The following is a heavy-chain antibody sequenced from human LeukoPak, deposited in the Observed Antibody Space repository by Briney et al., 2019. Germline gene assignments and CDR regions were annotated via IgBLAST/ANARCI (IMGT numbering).Heavy chain of an antibody. V-gene: IGHV4-4*07. CDR1: GGSISGYY. D-gene: IGHD3-3*01. CDR2: MDTSGHT. J-gene: IGHJ4*02. CDR3: ARAPRSHYFDY. Sequence: SETLSLTCIVSGGSISGYYWSWIRQPAGKGLEWIGHMDTSGHTNYNSSLMSRVTMSVDTSKNQFSLRLTSVTAADTAVYYCARAPRSHYFDYWGQGTLVTVSS.